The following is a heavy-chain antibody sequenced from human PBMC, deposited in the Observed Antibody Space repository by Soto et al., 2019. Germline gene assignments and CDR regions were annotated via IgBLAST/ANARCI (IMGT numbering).Heavy chain of an antibody. Sequence: GGSLRLSCAASGFTFSSYAMHWVRQAPGKGLEWVAVISYDGSSKYYAVSVKGRFTISRDNSKNTLFLQMNSLRPEDTAVYYCARSNYDLWRGRPNAFDIWGQGKMVTVSS. V-gene: IGHV3-30-3*01. CDR2: ISYDGSSK. CDR3: ARSNYDLWRGRPNAFDI. J-gene: IGHJ3*02. CDR1: GFTFSSYA. D-gene: IGHD3-3*01.